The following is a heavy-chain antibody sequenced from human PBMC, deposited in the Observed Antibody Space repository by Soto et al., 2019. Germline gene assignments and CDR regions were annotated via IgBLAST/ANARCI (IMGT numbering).Heavy chain of an antibody. CDR2: ISSSGSTI. Sequence: GGSLRLSCAASGFTFSDYYMSWIRQAPGKGLEWVSYISSSGSTIYYADSVKGRFTISRDNAKNSLYLQMNSLRAEDTAVYYCARDPNSSSSYYYYYYGMDVWGQGTTVTVSS. CDR3: ARDPNSSSSYYYYYYGMDV. J-gene: IGHJ6*02. D-gene: IGHD6-6*01. V-gene: IGHV3-11*01. CDR1: GFTFSDYY.